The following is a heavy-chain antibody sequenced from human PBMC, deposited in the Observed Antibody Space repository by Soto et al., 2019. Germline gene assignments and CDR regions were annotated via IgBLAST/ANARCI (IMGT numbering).Heavy chain of an antibody. CDR2: IRSKAYGGTT. CDR3: TRYCSGGSCYGPFEY. Sequence: PGGSLRLSCTASGFTFGDYAMSWFRQAPGKGLEWVGFIRSKAYGGTTEYAASVKGRFTISRDDSKSIAYLQMNSLKTEDTAVYYCTRYCSGGSCYGPFEYWGPGILVTVSS. V-gene: IGHV3-49*03. D-gene: IGHD2-15*01. CDR1: GFTFGDYA. J-gene: IGHJ4*02.